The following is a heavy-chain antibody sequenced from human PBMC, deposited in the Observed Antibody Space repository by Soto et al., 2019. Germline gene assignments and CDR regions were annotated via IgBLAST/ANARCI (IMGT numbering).Heavy chain of an antibody. V-gene: IGHV4-59*01. D-gene: IGHD6-19*01. J-gene: IGHJ4*02. Sequence: SEALSLTCTVSGGYMTNSYWSWIRQPPGKGLEWIGYIYYSGSTNYHPSLKSRVAMSVDTSKNQFSLKMNSVTAADTAVYFCARGGWYNDYWGQGILVTVPQ. CDR3: ARGGWYNDY. CDR1: GGYMTNSY. CDR2: IYYSGST.